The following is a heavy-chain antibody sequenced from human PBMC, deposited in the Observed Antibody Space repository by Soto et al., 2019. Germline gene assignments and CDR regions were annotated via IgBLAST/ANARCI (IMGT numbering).Heavy chain of an antibody. D-gene: IGHD2-2*01. CDR3: AREDCSSTSCYPYGMDV. CDR2: ISAYNGNT. CDR1: GYTFTSYG. V-gene: IGHV1-18*01. Sequence: ASVKVSCKASGYTFTSYGISWVRQAPGQGLEWMGWISAYNGNTNYAQKLQGRVTMTTDTSTSTAYMELRSLRAEDTAVYYCAREDCSSTSCYPYGMDVWGQGTTVTVSS. J-gene: IGHJ6*02.